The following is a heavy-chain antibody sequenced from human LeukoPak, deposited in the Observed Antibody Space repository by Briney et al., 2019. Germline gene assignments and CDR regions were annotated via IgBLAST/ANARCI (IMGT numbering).Heavy chain of an antibody. D-gene: IGHD2-15*01. V-gene: IGHV1-18*01. CDR2: ISAYNGNT. J-gene: IGHJ4*02. Sequence: GASVRVSCKASGYTFTSYGISLVRHAPGQGLEWMGWISAYNGNTNYAQKLQGRVTMTTDTSTSTAYMELRSVRSDDTAVYYCARDQSSGADYWGQGTLVTVSS. CDR3: ARDQSSGADY. CDR1: GYTFTSYG.